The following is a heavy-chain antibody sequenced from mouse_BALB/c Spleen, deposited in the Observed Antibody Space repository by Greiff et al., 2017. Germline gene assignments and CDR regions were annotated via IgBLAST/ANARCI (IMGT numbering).Heavy chain of an antibody. Sequence: DVKLVESGGGLVKPGGSLKLSYAASGFTFSSYTMSWVRQTPEKRLEWVATISSGGGNTYYPDSVKGRFTISRDNAKNNLYLQMSSLRSEDTALYYCARYPLIYYDYHYYAMDYWGQGTSVTVSS. V-gene: IGHV5-9*03. D-gene: IGHD2-4*01. J-gene: IGHJ4*01. CDR2: ISSGGGNT. CDR3: ARYPLIYYDYHYYAMDY. CDR1: GFTFSSYT.